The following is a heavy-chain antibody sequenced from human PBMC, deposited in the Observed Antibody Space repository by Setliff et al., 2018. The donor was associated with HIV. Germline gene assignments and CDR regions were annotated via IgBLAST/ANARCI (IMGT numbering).Heavy chain of an antibody. V-gene: IGHV4-38-2*01. J-gene: IGHJ4*02. Sequence: SETLSLTCAVSGYSISSGYYWGWIRQPPGKGLEWIGSIYHSGSTYYNPSLKSRVTISVDTSKNQFSLKLTSVTAADTAVYFCARVYYGDLEYWGQGTLVTVSS. D-gene: IGHD4-17*01. CDR1: GYSISSGYY. CDR3: ARVYYGDLEY. CDR2: IYHSGST.